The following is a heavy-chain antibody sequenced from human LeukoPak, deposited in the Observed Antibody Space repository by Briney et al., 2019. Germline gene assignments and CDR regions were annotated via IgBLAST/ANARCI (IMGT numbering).Heavy chain of an antibody. V-gene: IGHV4-39*07. J-gene: IGHJ4*02. CDR3: ARFNSGSYQHYFDY. D-gene: IGHD1-26*01. CDR2: IYYSGST. CDR1: GGSISSSSYY. Sequence: SETLSLTCTASGGSISSSSYYWGWIRQPPGKGLEWIGSIYYSGSTYYNPSLKSRVTITVDTSKNQFSLKLSSVTAADTAVYYCARFNSGSYQHYFDYWGQGTLVTVSS.